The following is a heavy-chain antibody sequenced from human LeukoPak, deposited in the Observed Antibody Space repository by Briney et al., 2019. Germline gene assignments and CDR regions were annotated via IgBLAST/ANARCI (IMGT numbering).Heavy chain of an antibody. CDR3: ASDLLASCCTFDY. J-gene: IGHJ4*02. D-gene: IGHD2-2*02. Sequence: ASVKVSCKASGYTFTGYYMHWVRQAPGQGLEWMGWLNPNSGGTNYAKKFQGRVTMTRDTSISTAYMELSRLRSDDTAVYYCASDLLASCCTFDYWGQGTLVTVSS. CDR2: LNPNSGGT. CDR1: GYTFTGYY. V-gene: IGHV1-2*02.